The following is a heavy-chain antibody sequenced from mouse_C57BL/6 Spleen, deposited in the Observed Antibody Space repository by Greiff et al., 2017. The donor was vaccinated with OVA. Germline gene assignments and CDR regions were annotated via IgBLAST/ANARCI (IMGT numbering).Heavy chain of an antibody. J-gene: IGHJ3*01. D-gene: IGHD2-3*01. CDR2: INPSNGGT. Sequence: QVQLQQPGTELVKPGASVKLSCKASGYTFTSYWMHWVKQRPGRGLEWIGNINPSNGGTKYNEKFKSKATLTVDKSSSTAYMQLSSLTSEDSAVYYCARCDGVWFAYWGQGTLVTVSA. CDR3: ARCDGVWFAY. V-gene: IGHV1-53*01. CDR1: GYTFTSYW.